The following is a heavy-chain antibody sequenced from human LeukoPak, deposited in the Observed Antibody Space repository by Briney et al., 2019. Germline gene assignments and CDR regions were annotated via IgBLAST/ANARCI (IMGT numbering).Heavy chain of an antibody. D-gene: IGHD5-12*01. Sequence: GGSLKLSCAASGFSFNAYWMAWVRQAPGTGLEWVANINPAGSETFHVDPVKGRFSISRDHAKNLVYLQMNSLRAEDTAVYYCATFGLVAALDLWGQGTLVTVSS. CDR1: GFSFNAYW. CDR2: INPAGSET. V-gene: IGHV3-7*01. J-gene: IGHJ4*02. CDR3: ATFGLVAALDL.